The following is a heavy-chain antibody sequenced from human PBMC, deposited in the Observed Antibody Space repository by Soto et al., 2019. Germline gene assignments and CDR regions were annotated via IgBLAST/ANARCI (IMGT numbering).Heavy chain of an antibody. D-gene: IGHD3-3*01. J-gene: IGHJ4*02. CDR3: AKDERTIFGVNYFDY. V-gene: IGHV3-30*04. Sequence: GGSLRLSCAASGFTFSDSAMHWVRQAPGKGLEWVAVISYDGSNKYYADSVKGRFTISRDNSKNTLYLQMNSLRAEDTAVYYCAKDERTIFGVNYFDYWGQGTLVTVSS. CDR1: GFTFSDSA. CDR2: ISYDGSNK.